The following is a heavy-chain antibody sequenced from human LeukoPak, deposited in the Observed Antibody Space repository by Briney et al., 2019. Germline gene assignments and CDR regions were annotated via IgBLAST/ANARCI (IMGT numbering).Heavy chain of an antibody. Sequence: GGSLRLSCAASGFTFSSYGMTWVRQAPGKGLEWVAFIRYDGSNKYYADSVKGRFTISRDNSKNTLYLQMNSLRAEDTAVYYCAKDLIAAAGPYWGQGTLVTVSS. CDR3: AKDLIAAAGPY. CDR1: GFTFSSYG. J-gene: IGHJ4*02. V-gene: IGHV3-30*02. CDR2: IRYDGSNK. D-gene: IGHD6-13*01.